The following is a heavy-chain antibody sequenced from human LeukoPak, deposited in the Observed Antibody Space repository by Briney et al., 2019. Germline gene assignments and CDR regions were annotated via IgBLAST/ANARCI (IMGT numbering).Heavy chain of an antibody. D-gene: IGHD3-10*01. CDR2: IKQDGSEK. Sequence: PGGSLRLSCAASGFTFSSYWMSWVRQAPGKGLEWVANIKQDGSEKYYVDSVKGRFTISRDNAKKSLYLQMNSLRAEDTAVYYCATHELKDAFDIWGQGTMVTVSS. CDR1: GFTFSSYW. V-gene: IGHV3-7*01. J-gene: IGHJ3*02. CDR3: ATHELKDAFDI.